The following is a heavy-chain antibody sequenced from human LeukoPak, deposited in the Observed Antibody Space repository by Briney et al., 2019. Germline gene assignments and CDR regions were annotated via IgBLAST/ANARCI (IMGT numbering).Heavy chain of an antibody. CDR1: GGSFRGYY. Sequence: PSETLSLTCAVYGGSFRGYYWTWIREPPGKGLEWIGEINQSGITNYSPSLKSRMVISVDTSKKQFSLKLNSVTAADTAVYYCARGGTFGEPFSRSWGQGTLVTVS. J-gene: IGHJ4*02. CDR2: INQSGIT. V-gene: IGHV4-34*01. CDR3: ARGGTFGEPFSRS. D-gene: IGHD3-10*01.